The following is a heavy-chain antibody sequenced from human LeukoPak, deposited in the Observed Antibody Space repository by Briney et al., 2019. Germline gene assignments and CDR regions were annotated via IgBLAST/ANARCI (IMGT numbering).Heavy chain of an antibody. CDR1: GGSISSYY. V-gene: IGHV4-59*01. D-gene: IGHD6-13*01. CDR3: ARGSWSGYSSSWGTFDY. CDR2: IYYSGST. J-gene: IGHJ4*02. Sequence: SETLSPTCTVSGGSISSYYWSWVRQPPGKGLEWIGYIYYSGSTNYNPSLKSRVTISVDTSKNQFSLKLSSVTAADTAVYYCARGSWSGYSSSWGTFDYWGQGTLVTVSS.